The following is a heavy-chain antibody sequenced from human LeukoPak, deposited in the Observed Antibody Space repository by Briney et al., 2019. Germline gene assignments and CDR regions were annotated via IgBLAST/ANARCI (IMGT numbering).Heavy chain of an antibody. CDR3: ARGKSSKQQVARLLDY. D-gene: IGHD6-13*01. J-gene: IGHJ4*02. V-gene: IGHV3-13*01. CDR1: GFTFSSYD. Sequence: GGSLRLSCAASGFTFSSYDMHWVRQATGKGLEWVSAIGTAGDTYYPGSVKGRFTISRENAKNSLYLQMNSLRAEDTAVYYCARGKSSKQQVARLLDYWGQGTLVTVSS. CDR2: IGTAGDT.